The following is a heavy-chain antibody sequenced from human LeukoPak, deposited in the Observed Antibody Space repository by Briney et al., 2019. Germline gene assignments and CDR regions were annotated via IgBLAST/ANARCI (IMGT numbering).Heavy chain of an antibody. CDR3: AKDWGNIVVVPAALEYFQH. J-gene: IGHJ1*01. CDR1: GFTFSSYG. V-gene: IGHV3-30*02. Sequence: GGSLRLSCAASGFTFSSYGMHWVRQAPGKGLEWVAFIRCDGSNKYYADSVKGRFTISRDNSKNTLYLQMNSLRAEDTAVYYCAKDWGNIVVVPAALEYFQHWGQGTLVTVSS. CDR2: IRCDGSNK. D-gene: IGHD2-2*01.